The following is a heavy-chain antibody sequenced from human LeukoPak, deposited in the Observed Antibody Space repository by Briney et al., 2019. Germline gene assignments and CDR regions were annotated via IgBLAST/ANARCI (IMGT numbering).Heavy chain of an antibody. Sequence: SETLSLTGAVSGVSISSSNWWSWVRQPPGKGLEWIGEIYHSGSTNYNPSLKSRVTISVDKSKNQFSLKLSSVTAADTAVYYCARDKTLNYYDSSGYAKIYYYGMDVWGQGTTVTVSS. D-gene: IGHD3-22*01. CDR3: ARDKTLNYYDSSGYAKIYYYGMDV. J-gene: IGHJ6*02. CDR1: GVSISSSNW. V-gene: IGHV4-4*02. CDR2: IYHSGST.